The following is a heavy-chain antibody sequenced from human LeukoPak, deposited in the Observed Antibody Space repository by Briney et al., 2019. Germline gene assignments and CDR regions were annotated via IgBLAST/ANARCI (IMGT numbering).Heavy chain of an antibody. CDR2: ISSSGSTI. D-gene: IGHD5-12*01. Sequence: PGGSLRLSCAASGFTFSDYYMSWIRQAPGKGLEWVSYISSSGSTIYYADSVKGRFTISRDIAKNSLYLQMNSLRAEDTAVYYCARDQGYSGYDWRFDPWGQGTLVTVSS. V-gene: IGHV3-11*01. J-gene: IGHJ5*02. CDR3: ARDQGYSGYDWRFDP. CDR1: GFTFSDYY.